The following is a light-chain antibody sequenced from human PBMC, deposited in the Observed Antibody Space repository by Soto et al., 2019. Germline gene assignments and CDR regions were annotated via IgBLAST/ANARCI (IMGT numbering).Light chain of an antibody. V-gene: IGLV2-14*03. CDR3: SSYTSSSTNV. J-gene: IGLJ1*01. Sequence: QSVLTQPASVSGSPGQSITISCTGTSSDIGLYNFVSWYQHHPGKAPKLMIYDVSKRPSGVSNRFSGSKSGNTASLTISGLQAEDEADYYCSSYTSSSTNVFGTGTKLTVL. CDR2: DVS. CDR1: SSDIGLYNF.